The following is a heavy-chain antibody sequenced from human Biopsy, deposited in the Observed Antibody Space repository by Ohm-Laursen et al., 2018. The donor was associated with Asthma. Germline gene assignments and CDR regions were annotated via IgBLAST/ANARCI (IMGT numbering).Heavy chain of an antibody. D-gene: IGHD3-22*01. CDR1: GFAVSRDY. Sequence: GSLRLSCTASGFAVSRDYMFWVRQAPGMGLEWVSVIYSGGTSHTADSVRGRFTISRDYSKNTLYLQMHSLRAEDTAVYYCARGDSSNWSHYYFDYWGQGTLVTVSS. CDR2: IYSGGTS. J-gene: IGHJ4*02. V-gene: IGHV3-53*01. CDR3: ARGDSSNWSHYYFDY.